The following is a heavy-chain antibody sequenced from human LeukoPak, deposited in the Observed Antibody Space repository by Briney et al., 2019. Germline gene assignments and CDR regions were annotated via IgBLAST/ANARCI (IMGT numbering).Heavy chain of an antibody. CDR2: ISYDGSNK. Sequence: PGRSLRLSCAASGFTFSSYAMHWVRQAPGKGLEWVAVISYDGSNKYYADSVKGRFTISRDNSKNTLYLQMNSLRAEDTAVYYCARDQVYGGNSLAFDIWGQGTMVTVSS. J-gene: IGHJ3*02. CDR3: ARDQVYGGNSLAFDI. V-gene: IGHV3-30-3*01. CDR1: GFTFSSYA. D-gene: IGHD4-23*01.